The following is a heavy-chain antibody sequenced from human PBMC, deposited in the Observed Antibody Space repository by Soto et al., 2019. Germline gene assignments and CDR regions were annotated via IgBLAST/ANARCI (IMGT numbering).Heavy chain of an antibody. CDR3: AYEGAARRDYGMDV. Sequence: SVKVSCKASGGTFSNYAISWVRQAPGQGLEWMGGIIPISGTANYAQKFQGRVTNTADESTSTVYMELSSLRSEDTAVYYCAYEGAARRDYGMDVWGQGTTVTVSS. CDR2: IIPISGTA. D-gene: IGHD6-6*01. J-gene: IGHJ6*02. CDR1: GGTFSNYA. V-gene: IGHV1-69*13.